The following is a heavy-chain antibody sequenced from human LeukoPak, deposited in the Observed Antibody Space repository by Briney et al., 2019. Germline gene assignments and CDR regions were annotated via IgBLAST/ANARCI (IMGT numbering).Heavy chain of an antibody. V-gene: IGHV1-8*01. CDR2: MNPNSGNT. D-gene: IGHD3-10*01. Sequence: ASVKVSCKASGYTFTSYDINWVRQATGQGLEWMGWMNPNSGNTGYAQKFQGRVTMTRNTSISTAYMELSSLRSEDTAVYYCARAGFDPHHYYMDVWGKGTTVTISS. CDR3: ARAGFDPHHYYMDV. J-gene: IGHJ6*03. CDR1: GYTFTSYD.